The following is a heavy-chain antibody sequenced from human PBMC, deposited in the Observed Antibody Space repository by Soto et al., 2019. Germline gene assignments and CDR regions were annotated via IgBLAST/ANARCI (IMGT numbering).Heavy chain of an antibody. Sequence: SETLSLTCTVSGGSISSSSYYWSWIRQPPGKGLEWIGYIYYSGSTNYNPSLKSRVTISVDTSKNQFSLKLSSVTAADTAVYYCARGGIVVVPAPHLFDYWGQGTLVTVS. CDR2: IYYSGST. CDR1: GGSISSSSYY. V-gene: IGHV4-61*05. D-gene: IGHD2-2*01. CDR3: ARGGIVVVPAPHLFDY. J-gene: IGHJ4*02.